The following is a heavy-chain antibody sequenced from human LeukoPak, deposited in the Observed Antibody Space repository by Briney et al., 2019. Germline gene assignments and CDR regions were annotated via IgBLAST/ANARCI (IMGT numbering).Heavy chain of an antibody. D-gene: IGHD3-22*01. CDR3: ARGGRYYDSSGYYSTLDDFDY. CDR1: GFTFSSYA. CDR2: ISGSGGST. Sequence: PGGSLRLSCAASGFTFSSYAMSWVRQAPGKGLEWVSAISGSGGSTYYADSVKGRFTISRDNSKNTLYLQMNSLRAEDTAVYYCARGGRYYDSSGYYSTLDDFDYWGQGTLVTVSS. J-gene: IGHJ4*02. V-gene: IGHV3-23*01.